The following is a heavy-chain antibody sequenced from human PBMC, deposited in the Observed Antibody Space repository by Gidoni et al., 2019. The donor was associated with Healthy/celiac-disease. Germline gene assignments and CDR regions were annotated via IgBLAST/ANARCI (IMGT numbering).Heavy chain of an antibody. V-gene: IGHV4-34*01. CDR1: GGSFSGYY. D-gene: IGHD3-10*01. CDR3: ASGLRSRGDY. Sequence: QVQLQQWGAGLLKPSETLSITCAVYGGSFSGYYWSWIRQPPGKGLEWIGEINHSGSTNYNPSLKRRVTISVDTSKNQFSLKLSSVTAADTAVYYCASGLRSRGDYWGQGTLVTVSS. J-gene: IGHJ4*02. CDR2: INHSGST.